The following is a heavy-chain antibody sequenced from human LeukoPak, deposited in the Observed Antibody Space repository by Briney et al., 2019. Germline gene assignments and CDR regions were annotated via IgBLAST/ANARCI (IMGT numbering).Heavy chain of an antibody. Sequence: PSETLSLTCAVSGGSFSSSNWWSWVRQPPGKGLEWIGESYHSGDTNYNPSLKSRVTISIDKSKNQFSLKLSSVTAADTAVYYCARIGYCSSTKCCGGYYFDFWGQGTLVTVSS. J-gene: IGHJ4*02. V-gene: IGHV4-4*02. CDR3: ARIGYCSSTKCCGGYYFDF. CDR2: SYHSGDT. D-gene: IGHD2-2*01. CDR1: GGSFSSSNW.